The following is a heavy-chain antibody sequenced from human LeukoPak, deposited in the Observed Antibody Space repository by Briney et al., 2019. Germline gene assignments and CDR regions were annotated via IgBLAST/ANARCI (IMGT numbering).Heavy chain of an antibody. CDR2: INHSGST. J-gene: IGHJ2*01. Sequence: NLSETLSLTCAVYGGSFSGYYWGWIRQPPGKGLEWIGEINHSGSTNYNPSLKSRVTISVDTSKNQFSLRLSSVTAADTAVYYCARVLEGSSGQHWYFDLWGRGTLVTVSS. V-gene: IGHV4-34*01. CDR1: GGSFSGYY. D-gene: IGHD6-19*01. CDR3: ARVLEGSSGQHWYFDL.